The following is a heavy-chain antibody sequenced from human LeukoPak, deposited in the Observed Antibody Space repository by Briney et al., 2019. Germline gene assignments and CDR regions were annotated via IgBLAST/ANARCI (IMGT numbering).Heavy chain of an antibody. Sequence: GGSLRLSCAVSGFTFSDYYMDWVRQAPGKGLEWAGRIRNKANGGTTEYAASVRGRFTISRDDSMNSVYLQMNSLDVDDTAVYHCVRVHDPDWSGSYFDSWGQGTLVTVSS. J-gene: IGHJ4*02. CDR3: VRVHDPDWSGSYFDS. V-gene: IGHV3-72*01. CDR1: GFTFSDYY. CDR2: IRNKANGGTT. D-gene: IGHD3-9*01.